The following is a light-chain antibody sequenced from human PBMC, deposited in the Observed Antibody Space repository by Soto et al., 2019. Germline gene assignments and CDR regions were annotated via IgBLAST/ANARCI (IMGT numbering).Light chain of an antibody. Sequence: EIVMTQSPATLSVSPGERATLSCRASQSVSSNLAWYQQKPGQAPRLLIYGASTGATGIPARFSGSGSGTEFTLTISSLQSEDFAVYYCQQYNNWTFGGGTKVEIK. V-gene: IGKV3-15*01. CDR3: QQYNNWT. CDR1: QSVSSN. CDR2: GAS. J-gene: IGKJ4*01.